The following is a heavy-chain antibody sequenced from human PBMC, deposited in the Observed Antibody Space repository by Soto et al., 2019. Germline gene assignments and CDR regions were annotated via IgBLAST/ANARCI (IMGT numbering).Heavy chain of an antibody. CDR2: ISYDGSNK. CDR1: GFTFSSYA. Sequence: PGGSLRLSCAASGFTFSSYAMHWVRQAPGKGLEWVAVISYDGSNKYYADSVKGRFTISRDNSKNTLYLQVDSLRPEDAAVYYCARDPKASGGQHWAFNYFDSWGQGTLVTAPQ. D-gene: IGHD7-27*01. CDR3: ARDPKASGGQHWAFNYFDS. J-gene: IGHJ4*02. V-gene: IGHV3-30-3*01.